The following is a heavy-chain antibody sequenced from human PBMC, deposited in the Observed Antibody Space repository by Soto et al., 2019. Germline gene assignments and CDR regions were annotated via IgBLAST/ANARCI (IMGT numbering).Heavy chain of an antibody. CDR1: GYSFTSYW. J-gene: IGHJ6*02. CDR3: ARGTPLNDYGDPVGLEYYGMDV. V-gene: IGHV5-51*01. CDR2: IYPGDSDT. Sequence: PGESLKICCKGSGYSFTSYWIGWVRQMPGKGLEWMGIIYPGDSDTRYSPSFQGQVTISADKSISTAYLQWSSLKASDTAMYYCARGTPLNDYGDPVGLEYYGMDVWGQGTTVTVSS. D-gene: IGHD4-17*01.